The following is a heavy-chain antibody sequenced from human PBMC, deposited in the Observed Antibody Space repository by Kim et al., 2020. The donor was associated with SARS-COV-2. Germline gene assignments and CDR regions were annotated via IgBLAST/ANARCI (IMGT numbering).Heavy chain of an antibody. V-gene: IGHV3-20*01. J-gene: IGHJ5*02. CDR3: ARGLGIAAAGNNWFDP. D-gene: IGHD6-13*01. Sequence: SVKGRFTISRDNAKNSLYLQMNSLRAEDTALYHCARGLGIAAAGNNWFDPWGQGTLVTVFS.